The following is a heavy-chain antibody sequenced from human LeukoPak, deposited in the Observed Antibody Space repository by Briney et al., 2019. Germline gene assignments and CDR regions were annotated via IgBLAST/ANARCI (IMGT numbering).Heavy chain of an antibody. CDR1: GFTFSSYE. Sequence: GGSLRLSCVASGFTFSSYEMNWVRQAPGKGLEWVSYISSSGYTIYYADSVKGRFTISRDTAKNSLYLQMNSLRAEDTAVYYCAELGITMIGGVWGKGTTVTISS. V-gene: IGHV3-48*03. D-gene: IGHD3-10*02. CDR3: AELGITMIGGV. CDR2: ISSSGYTI. J-gene: IGHJ6*04.